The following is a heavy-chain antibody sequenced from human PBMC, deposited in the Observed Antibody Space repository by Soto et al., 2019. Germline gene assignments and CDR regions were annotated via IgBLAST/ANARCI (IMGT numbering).Heavy chain of an antibody. CDR2: IYSGGST. Sequence: GGSLRLSCAASGFTVSSNYMSWVRQAPGKGLEWVSVIYSGGSTYHADSVKGRFTISRDNSKNTLYLQMNSLRAEDTAVYYCARVEGSSWFGYYYYYMDVWGKGTTVTVSS. D-gene: IGHD6-13*01. J-gene: IGHJ6*03. CDR1: GFTVSSNY. CDR3: ARVEGSSWFGYYYYYMDV. V-gene: IGHV3-66*01.